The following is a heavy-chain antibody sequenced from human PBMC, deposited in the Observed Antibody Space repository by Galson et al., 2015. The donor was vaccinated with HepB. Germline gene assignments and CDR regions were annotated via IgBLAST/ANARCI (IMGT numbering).Heavy chain of an antibody. D-gene: IGHD2-2*01. J-gene: IGHJ3*02. V-gene: IGHV1-69*13. CDR1: GGTFSSYA. Sequence: SVKVSCKASGGTFSSYAISWVRQAPGQGLEWMGGIIPIFGTANYAQKFQGRVTITADESTSTAYMELSSLRSEDTAVYYCARESKKYCSSTSCRGAFDIWGQGTMVTVSS. CDR3: ARESKKYCSSTSCRGAFDI. CDR2: IIPIFGTA.